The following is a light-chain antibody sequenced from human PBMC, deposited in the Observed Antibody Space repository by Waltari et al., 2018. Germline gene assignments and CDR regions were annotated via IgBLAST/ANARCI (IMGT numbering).Light chain of an antibody. CDR2: EVT. J-gene: IGLJ2*01. V-gene: IGLV2-23*02. CDR1: SGDIGGFAL. Sequence: QSALTQPASVSGSPGQSITISCTGTSGDIGGFALVSWYQQHPGKVPRLLIYEVTTPPSGVSSRFSGSKSDNSATLTISALQTEDEADYYCSSYSRGASFVLFGGGTRLTVL. CDR3: SSYSRGASFVL.